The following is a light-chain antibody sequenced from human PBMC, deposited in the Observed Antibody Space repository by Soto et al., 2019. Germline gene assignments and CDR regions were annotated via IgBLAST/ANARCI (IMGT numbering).Light chain of an antibody. Sequence: EIVLTQSPATLSLSPGERATLSCRASQSVRSFLAWYQQKPGQAPRLLIYDTSNRATDIPARFSGSGSGTDFTLTISSLEPEDFAVYCCQQRSNRLLTFGGGTKVEIK. CDR1: QSVRSF. CDR2: DTS. J-gene: IGKJ4*01. CDR3: QQRSNRLLT. V-gene: IGKV3-11*01.